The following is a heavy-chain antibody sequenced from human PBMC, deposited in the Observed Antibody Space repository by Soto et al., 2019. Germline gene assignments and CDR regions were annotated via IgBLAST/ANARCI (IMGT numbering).Heavy chain of an antibody. CDR2: ISSSSRYI. CDR1: GVSWGSDS. CDR3: ASVPRLGLHSYHSGLSV. V-gene: IGHV3-21*01. D-gene: IGHD6-6*01. Sequence: LGGYPEIGCAASGVSWGSDSMKCVGQAPGKGLEWVSSISSSSRYIYYADSVKGRFTISRDNAKHSLYLQMNSLRAEDTAVYYGASVPRLGLHSYHSGLSVCLPGT. J-gene: IGHJ6*02.